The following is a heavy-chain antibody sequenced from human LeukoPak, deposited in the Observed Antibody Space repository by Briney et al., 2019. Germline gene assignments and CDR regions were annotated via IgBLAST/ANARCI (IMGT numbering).Heavy chain of an antibody. CDR1: GGSISSYY. J-gene: IGHJ6*03. D-gene: IGHD5-12*01. CDR2: IYYSGST. CDR3: AREGIVATIGGLYYCYYMDV. V-gene: IGHV4-59*01. Sequence: SETLSLTCTVSGGSISSYYWSWIRQPPGKGLEWIGYIYYSGSTNYNPSLKSRVTISVDTSKNQFSLKLSSVTAADKAVYYCAREGIVATIGGLYYCYYMDVWGKGTTVTVSS.